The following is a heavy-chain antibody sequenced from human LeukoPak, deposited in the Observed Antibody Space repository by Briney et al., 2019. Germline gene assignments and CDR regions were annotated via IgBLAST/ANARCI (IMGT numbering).Heavy chain of an antibody. Sequence: SETLSLTCTVSGGSISSHYWSWIRQPPGRGLEWVGYIIYSGSTNYNPSLNSRVTISVDTSKNQFSLKLSSVTAADTAMYYCARGRGYGYGIDYWGQGTLVTVSS. D-gene: IGHD5-18*01. CDR1: GGSISSHY. J-gene: IGHJ4*02. CDR2: IIYSGST. CDR3: ARGRGYGYGIDY. V-gene: IGHV4-59*11.